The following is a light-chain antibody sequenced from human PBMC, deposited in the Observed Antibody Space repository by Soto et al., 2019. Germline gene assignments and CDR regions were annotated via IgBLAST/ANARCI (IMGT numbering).Light chain of an antibody. J-gene: IGLJ2*01. CDR2: DVN. V-gene: IGLV2-14*01. CDR3: SSYTSSIS. CDR1: SSDVGGYNY. Sequence: QSALTQPASVSGSPGQSITISCTGTSSDVGGYNYVSWYQQHPGKAHKLMIYDVNTRPSGVSNRFSGSKSGNTASLTISGLQAEDEADYYCSSYTSSISFGGGTKLTVL.